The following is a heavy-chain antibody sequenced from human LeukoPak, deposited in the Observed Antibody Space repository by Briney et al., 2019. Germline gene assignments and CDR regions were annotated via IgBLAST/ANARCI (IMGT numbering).Heavy chain of an antibody. CDR3: AGGSGSYSVGYYYYYGMDV. CDR2: IIPIFGTA. CDR1: GGTFSSYA. Sequence: SVKVSCKASGGTFSSYAISWVRQAPGQGLEWMGGIIPIFGTANYAQKFQGRVTITADKSTRTAYMELSSLRSEDTAVYYCAGGSGSYSVGYYYYYGMDVWGKGTTVTVSS. J-gene: IGHJ6*04. V-gene: IGHV1-69*06. D-gene: IGHD3-10*01.